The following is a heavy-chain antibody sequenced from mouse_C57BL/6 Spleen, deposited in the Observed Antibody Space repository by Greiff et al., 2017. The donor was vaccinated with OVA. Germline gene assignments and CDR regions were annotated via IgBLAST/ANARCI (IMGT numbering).Heavy chain of an antibody. V-gene: IGHV1-83*01. J-gene: IGHJ2*01. Sequence: VQLQQSGPELVKPGASVKMSCKASGYTFTDYYMHWVKQKPGKGLEWIGEIYPGSGNTYYNEKFKGKATLTADTSSSTAYMQLSSLTSEDSAVYFCANDYFDYWGQGTTLTVSA. CDR3: NDYFDY. CDR1: YTFTDYYM. CDR2: YPGSGNTY.